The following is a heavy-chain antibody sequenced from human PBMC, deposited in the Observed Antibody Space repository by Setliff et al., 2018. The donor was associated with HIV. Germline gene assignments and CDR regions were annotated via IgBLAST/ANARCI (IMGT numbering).Heavy chain of an antibody. J-gene: IGHJ4*02. D-gene: IGHD6-19*01. CDR1: GFTFSTYW. V-gene: IGHV3-7*01. Sequence: GGSLSLSCAASGFTFSTYWMIWVRQAPGKGLEWVAKIKQDGSEEYYVDSVKGRFTISRDNAKNSVYLQMNSLRVEDTAMYYCTKDHLSGWASDCWGQGTLVT. CDR2: IKQDGSEE. CDR3: TKDHLSGWASDC.